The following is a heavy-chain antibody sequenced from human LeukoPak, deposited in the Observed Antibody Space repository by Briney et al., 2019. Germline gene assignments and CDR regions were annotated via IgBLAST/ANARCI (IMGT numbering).Heavy chain of an antibody. CDR1: GFTFSNYS. J-gene: IGHJ4*02. Sequence: PGGSLRLSCAASGFTFSNYSMNWVGQAPGKGLEWVSYISTRSTTIYYTDSVKGRFTISRDNAKNSLYLQMNSLRAEDTAVYYCATEYCTNTDCHPFDYWGQGTLVTVSS. CDR2: ISTRSTTI. D-gene: IGHD2-8*01. V-gene: IGHV3-48*01. CDR3: ATEYCTNTDCHPFDY.